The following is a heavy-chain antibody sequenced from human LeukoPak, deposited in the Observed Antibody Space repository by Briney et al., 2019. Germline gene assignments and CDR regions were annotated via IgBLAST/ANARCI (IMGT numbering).Heavy chain of an antibody. D-gene: IGHD3-22*01. CDR1: GFTFSSYA. CDR2: ISGSGGRT. V-gene: IGHV3-23*01. Sequence: GGSLRLSCAASGFTFSSYAMSWVRQAPGKGLEWVSVISGSGGRTYYADSVKGRFTISRDNSRKTLYLQVSSLRAEDTAVYYCAKALNYYDSSGSYYGNDYWGQGTLVTVSS. J-gene: IGHJ4*02. CDR3: AKALNYYDSSGSYYGNDY.